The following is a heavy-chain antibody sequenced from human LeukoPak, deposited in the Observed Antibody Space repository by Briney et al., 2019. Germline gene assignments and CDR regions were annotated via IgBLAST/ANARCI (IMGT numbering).Heavy chain of an antibody. D-gene: IGHD6-19*01. V-gene: IGHV4-59*01. CDR2: IYYSGST. CDR1: GGSISSYY. CDR3: ARGSGWYGY. J-gene: IGHJ4*02. Sequence: PSETLSLTCTVSGGSISSYYWSWIRQPPGKGLEWIGYIYYSGSTNYNPSFKSRVTISVDTSKNRISLKLTSVTAADAAVYYCARGSGWYGYWGQGTLVTVSS.